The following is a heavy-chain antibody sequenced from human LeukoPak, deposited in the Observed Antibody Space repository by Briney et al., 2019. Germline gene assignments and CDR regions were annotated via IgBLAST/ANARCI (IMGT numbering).Heavy chain of an antibody. CDR1: GGSISSYY. CDR2: IYYSGST. V-gene: IGHV4-59*01. Sequence: SETLSLTCTVSGGSISSYYWSWIRQPPGKGLEWIGYIYYSGSTNYNPSLKSRVTISVDTSKNQFPLKLSSVTAADTAVYYCARSLECSGGSCPGDWFEPWGQGTLVTVSS. J-gene: IGHJ5*02. D-gene: IGHD2-15*01. CDR3: ARSLECSGGSCPGDWFEP.